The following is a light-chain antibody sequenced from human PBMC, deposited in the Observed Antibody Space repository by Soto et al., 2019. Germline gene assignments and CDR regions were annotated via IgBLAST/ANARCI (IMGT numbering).Light chain of an antibody. Sequence: DIQLTQSPSFLSASVGDRVTITCRVSQGSSSCLAWYQQKPGKAPNLLISAASTLRTGVPSRLSGSGSGTEFTLTISSLQPEDFATYYCQHLNTFPLTFGGGTKVEI. CDR3: QHLNTFPLT. V-gene: IGKV1-9*01. CDR2: AAS. J-gene: IGKJ4*01. CDR1: QGSSSC.